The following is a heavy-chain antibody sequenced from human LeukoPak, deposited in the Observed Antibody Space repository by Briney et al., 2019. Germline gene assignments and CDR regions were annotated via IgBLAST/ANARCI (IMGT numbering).Heavy chain of an antibody. J-gene: IGHJ4*02. CDR1: GFTFSSYS. V-gene: IGHV3-21*04. Sequence: PGGSLRLSCAASGFTFSSYSMNWVRQAPGKGLEWVSSISSSSSYIYYADSVKGRFTISRDNAKNSLYLQMNSLRAEDTAVYYCARDQSSEQILWFGDYYFDYWGQGTLVTVSS. D-gene: IGHD3-10*01. CDR2: ISSSSSYI. CDR3: ARDQSSEQILWFGDYYFDY.